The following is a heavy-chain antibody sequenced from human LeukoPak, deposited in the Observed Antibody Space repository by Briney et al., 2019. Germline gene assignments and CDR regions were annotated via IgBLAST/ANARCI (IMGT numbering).Heavy chain of an antibody. Sequence: ASVKVSCKVSGYTLTELSMHWVRQAPGKGLEWMGGFDPEDGETIYAQKFQGRVTMTEDTSTDTAYMELSSLRSEDTAVYYCATVLPPMGSYFFYAFDIWGRGTMVTVSS. V-gene: IGHV1-24*01. CDR2: FDPEDGET. D-gene: IGHD3-10*01. CDR1: GYTLTELS. J-gene: IGHJ3*02. CDR3: ATVLPPMGSYFFYAFDI.